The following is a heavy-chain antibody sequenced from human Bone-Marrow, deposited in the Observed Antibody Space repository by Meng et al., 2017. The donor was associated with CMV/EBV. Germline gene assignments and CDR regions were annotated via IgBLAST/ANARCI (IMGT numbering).Heavy chain of an antibody. CDR1: GYTFTSYD. D-gene: IGHD3-22*01. J-gene: IGHJ4*02. Sequence: ASVKVSCKASGYTFTSYDINWVRQAPGQGLEWLGWISAYRRNTNYVQRLQGRVTMTTDTSTSTAYMELSSLRSEDTAVYYCAREPLQSNYYDSSHPGFDYWGQGTLVTVSS. CDR3: AREPLQSNYYDSSHPGFDY. V-gene: IGHV1-18*01. CDR2: ISAYRRNT.